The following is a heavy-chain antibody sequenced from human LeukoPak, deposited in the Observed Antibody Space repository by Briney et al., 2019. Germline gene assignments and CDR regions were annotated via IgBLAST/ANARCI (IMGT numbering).Heavy chain of an antibody. V-gene: IGHV3-72*01. D-gene: IGHD3-16*01. J-gene: IGHJ4*02. CDR1: GFTFSDHY. CDR2: SRNKANSYTT. Sequence: PGGSLRLSCAASGFTFSDHYMVWVRQDPGKGLEWVGRSRNKANSYTTEYAASVQGRFTIARDEAKNTLYLQMSSRKTEDTAMFLRGRRRYRGTDWYFDYWGQETVVTVSS. CDR3: GRRRYRGTDWYFDY.